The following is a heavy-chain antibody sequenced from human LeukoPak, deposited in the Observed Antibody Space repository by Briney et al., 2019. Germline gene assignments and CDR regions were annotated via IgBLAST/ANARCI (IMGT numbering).Heavy chain of an antibody. D-gene: IGHD3-10*01. CDR2: IYYSGST. CDR1: GGPISGYY. J-gene: IGHJ5*02. Sequence: SETLSLTCTVSGGPISGYYWSWIRQPPGKGLDWIGYIYYSGSTNYNPSLKSRVTISVDTSKNQFSLKLSSVTAADTAVYYCAGSEGMYNWFDPWGQGTLVTVSS. V-gene: IGHV4-59*01. CDR3: AGSEGMYNWFDP.